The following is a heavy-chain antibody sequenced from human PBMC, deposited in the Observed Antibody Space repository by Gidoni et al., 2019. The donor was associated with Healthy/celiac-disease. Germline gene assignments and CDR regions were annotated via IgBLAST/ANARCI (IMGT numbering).Heavy chain of an antibody. D-gene: IGHD3-22*01. V-gene: IGHV3-15*01. CDR1: GFPFSNAW. Sequence: EVQLVESGGGLVKPGGSLRLSCAASGFPFSNAWMSWVRQAPGKGLGWVGRIKSKTDGGTTDYAAPVKGRFTISRDDSKNTLYLQMNSLKTEDTAVYYCTTALWIVVVPFDYWGQGTLVTVSS. CDR3: TTALWIVVVPFDY. CDR2: IKSKTDGGTT. J-gene: IGHJ4*02.